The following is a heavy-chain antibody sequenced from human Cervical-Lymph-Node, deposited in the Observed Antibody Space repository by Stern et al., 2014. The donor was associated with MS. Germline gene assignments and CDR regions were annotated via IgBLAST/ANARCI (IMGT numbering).Heavy chain of an antibody. D-gene: IGHD6-13*01. CDR2: IFPVFGTP. J-gene: IGHJ5*02. CDR1: GGTFSKFP. Sequence: QVQLVQSGAEVTKPGSSVKVSCKASGGTFSKFPSSWVRQAPGQGLEWMGGIFPVFGTPTSAQAYRVRVTITADVSTSTVYMELSSLRSDDTAAYYCALSSDPIDRWYSLGYDLWGQGTLVTVSS. CDR3: ALSSDPIDRWYSLGYDL. V-gene: IGHV1-69*01.